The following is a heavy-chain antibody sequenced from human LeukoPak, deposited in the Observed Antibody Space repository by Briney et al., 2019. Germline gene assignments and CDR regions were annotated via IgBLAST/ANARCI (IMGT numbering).Heavy chain of an antibody. CDR1: GGSISSSSYY. CDR3: ARDLEYSSSWYATNWYFDL. D-gene: IGHD6-13*01. Sequence: SQTLSLTCTVSGGSISSSSYYWGWIRQPPGKGLEWIGSIYYSGSTYYNPSLKSRVTISVDTSKNQFSLKLSSVTAADTAVYYCARDLEYSSSWYATNWYFDLWGRGTLVTVSS. V-gene: IGHV4-39*07. J-gene: IGHJ2*01. CDR2: IYYSGST.